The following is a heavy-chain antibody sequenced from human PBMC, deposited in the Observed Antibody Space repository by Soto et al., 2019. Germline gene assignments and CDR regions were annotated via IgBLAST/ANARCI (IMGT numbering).Heavy chain of an antibody. D-gene: IGHD6-19*01. V-gene: IGHV3-30-3*01. CDR1: GFSFSNYV. CDR3: ARDRAVAGISRSFDY. CDR2: ILYDGTNK. J-gene: IGHJ4*01. Sequence: GGSLTLSCAASGFSFSNYVNHWARQPPGKGLEWVAIILYDGTNKDYADSVKGRFTISRDNSKNTLYLQMNSLRAEDTAVYYCARDRAVAGISRSFDYWGHGTLVTVSS.